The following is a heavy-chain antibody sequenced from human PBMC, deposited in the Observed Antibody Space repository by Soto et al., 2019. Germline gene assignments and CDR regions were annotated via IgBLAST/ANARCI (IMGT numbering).Heavy chain of an antibody. CDR1: GYSISCSNW. J-gene: IGHJ5*02. V-gene: IGHV4-28*03. Sequence: SETLSLTCAVSGYSISCSNWWGWIRQPPGKGLEWIGYIYYSGTTYYNPSLKSRVTMSVDTSKNQFSLKLTSVTAADTAVYYCARVWTTVTNWFDPWGQGTLVTVSS. CDR3: ARVWTTVTNWFDP. CDR2: IYYSGTT. D-gene: IGHD4-17*01.